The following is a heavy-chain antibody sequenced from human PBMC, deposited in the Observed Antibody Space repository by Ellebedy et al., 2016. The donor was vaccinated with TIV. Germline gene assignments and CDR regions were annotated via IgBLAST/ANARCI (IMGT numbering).Heavy chain of an antibody. CDR3: ARGEGSGSYYDGFDP. Sequence: PGGSLRLSCAASGFTFSSNWMSWVRQTPGKGLEWVAYIKQDGSEKYYVDSVKGRFTISRDNAKNSLYLQMNSLRAEDTAVYYCARGEGSGSYYDGFDPWGQGTLVTVSS. CDR1: GFTFSSNW. V-gene: IGHV3-7*03. J-gene: IGHJ5*02. D-gene: IGHD3-10*01. CDR2: IKQDGSEK.